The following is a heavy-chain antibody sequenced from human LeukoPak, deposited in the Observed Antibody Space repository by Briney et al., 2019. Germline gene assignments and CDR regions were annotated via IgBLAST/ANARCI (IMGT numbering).Heavy chain of an antibody. Sequence: PSETLSLTCTVSGGSISSNYWSWIRQPPGKGLEWIGYIYYSGSTNYNPSLKSRVTISVDTSKNQFSLKLSSVTAADTAVYYCARGGTYFGYWGLGTLVTVSS. V-gene: IGHV4-59*01. CDR1: GGSISSNY. CDR2: IYYSGST. J-gene: IGHJ4*02. CDR3: ARGGTYFGY. D-gene: IGHD3-16*01.